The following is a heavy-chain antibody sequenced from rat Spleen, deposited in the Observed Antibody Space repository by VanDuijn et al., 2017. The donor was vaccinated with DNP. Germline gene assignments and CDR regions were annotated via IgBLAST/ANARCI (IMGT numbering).Heavy chain of an antibody. J-gene: IGHJ2*01. V-gene: IGHV5S10*01. Sequence: EVQLVESGGGLVRPGNSLRLSCAASGFIFSDYAMAWVRQSPKMGLEWVANIIYDGSSTFYRDSVTGRFTISRDFGKSTLYLQMDSMRPEDSATYYGTTRGNYGGYDYWDQGVMVTVSS. CDR3: TTRGNYGGYDY. D-gene: IGHD1-11*01. CDR2: IIYDGSST. CDR1: GFIFSDYA.